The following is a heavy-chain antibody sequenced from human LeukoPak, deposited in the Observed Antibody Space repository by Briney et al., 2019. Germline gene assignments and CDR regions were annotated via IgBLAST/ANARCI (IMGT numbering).Heavy chain of an antibody. CDR2: ISSSSSYI. CDR3: ARDYEYYYDSSGYYAFDI. D-gene: IGHD3-22*01. Sequence: GGSLRLSCAASGFTFSDYYMSWIRQAPGKGLEWVSSISSSSSYIYYADSVKGRFTISRDNAKNSLYLQMNSLRAEDTAVYYCARDYEYYYDSSGYYAFDIWGQGTMVTVSS. V-gene: IGHV3-11*06. J-gene: IGHJ3*02. CDR1: GFTFSDYY.